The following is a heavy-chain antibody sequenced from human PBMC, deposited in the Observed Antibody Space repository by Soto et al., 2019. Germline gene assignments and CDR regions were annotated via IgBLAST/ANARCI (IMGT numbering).Heavy chain of an antibody. CDR3: ARETSTYSSNWFDP. Sequence: ASVKVSCKASGGTFSSYAISWVRQAPGQGLEWTGGIIPIFGTANYAQKFQGRVTITADESTSTAYMELSSLRSEDTAVYYCARETSTYSSNWFDPWGQGTLVTVSS. V-gene: IGHV1-69*13. CDR2: IIPIFGTA. D-gene: IGHD6-6*01. CDR1: GGTFSSYA. J-gene: IGHJ5*02.